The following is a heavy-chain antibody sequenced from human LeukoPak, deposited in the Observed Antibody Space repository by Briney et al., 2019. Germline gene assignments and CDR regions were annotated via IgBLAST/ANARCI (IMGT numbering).Heavy chain of an antibody. D-gene: IGHD3-10*01. CDR1: GGSISSYY. J-gene: IGHJ4*02. Sequence: SETLSLTCTVSGGSISSYYWSWIRQPPGKGLEWIGYIYYSGSTNYNPSLKSRVTISVDTSKNQFSLKLSSVTAADTAVYYCAGGSTLDRGLVYYWGQGTLATVSS. CDR3: AGGSTLDRGLVYY. CDR2: IYYSGST. V-gene: IGHV4-59*01.